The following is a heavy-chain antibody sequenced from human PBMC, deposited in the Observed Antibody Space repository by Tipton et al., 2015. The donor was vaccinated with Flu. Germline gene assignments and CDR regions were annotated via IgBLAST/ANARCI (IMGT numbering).Heavy chain of an antibody. V-gene: IGHV3-7*01. CDR2: IKLDGSEK. D-gene: IGHD5-24*01. CDR3: VRPSRDGYDGDY. Sequence: SLRLSCAASGFTFSNYWMSWVRQAPGKGLEWVANIKLDGSEKFYVDSVKGRFTISRDNAKNSLYLQMNSLRAEDTAVYYCVRPSRDGYDGDYRGQGALVTVSS. J-gene: IGHJ4*02. CDR1: GFTFSNYW.